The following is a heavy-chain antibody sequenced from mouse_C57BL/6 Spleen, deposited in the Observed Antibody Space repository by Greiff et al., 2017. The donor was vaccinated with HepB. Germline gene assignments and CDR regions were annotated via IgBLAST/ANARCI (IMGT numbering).Heavy chain of an antibody. Sequence: VQLKESGGGLVKPGGSLKLSCAASGFTFSSYAMSWVRQTPEKRLEWVATISDGGSYTYYPDNVKGRFTISRDNAKNNLYLQMSHLKSEDTAMYYCARLRGDYFDYWGQGTTLTVSS. D-gene: IGHD1-1*01. CDR2: ISDGGSYT. V-gene: IGHV5-4*01. CDR1: GFTFSSYA. CDR3: ARLRGDYFDY. J-gene: IGHJ2*01.